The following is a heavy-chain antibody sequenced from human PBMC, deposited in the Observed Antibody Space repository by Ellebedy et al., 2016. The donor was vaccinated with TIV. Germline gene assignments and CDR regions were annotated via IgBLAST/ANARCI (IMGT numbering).Heavy chain of an antibody. J-gene: IGHJ6*02. D-gene: IGHD6-19*01. Sequence: SETLSLTCTVSGGSISSSSYYWVWIRQSPGKGLEWIGSIYYSGSTYYNPSLNSRVTISVDTSKNQFSLKLSSVTAADTAVYYCARVIAVAGTYYYGMDVWGQGTTVTVSS. CDR1: GGSISSSSYY. CDR3: ARVIAVAGTYYYGMDV. V-gene: IGHV4-39*07. CDR2: IYYSGST.